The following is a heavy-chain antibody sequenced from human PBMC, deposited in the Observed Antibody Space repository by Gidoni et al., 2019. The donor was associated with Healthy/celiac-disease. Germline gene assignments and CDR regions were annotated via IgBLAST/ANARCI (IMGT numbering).Heavy chain of an antibody. Sequence: EVQLVESGGGLVQPGGSLRLSCAASGFTFSSYDMHWVRQATGKGLDWVSAIGTAGDTYYPGSVKGRFTISRENAKNSLYLQMNSLRAGDTAVYYCARGSGPSGLDPWGQGTLVTVSS. D-gene: IGHD2-15*01. J-gene: IGHJ5*02. V-gene: IGHV3-13*01. CDR1: GFTFSSYD. CDR3: ARGSGPSGLDP. CDR2: IGTAGDT.